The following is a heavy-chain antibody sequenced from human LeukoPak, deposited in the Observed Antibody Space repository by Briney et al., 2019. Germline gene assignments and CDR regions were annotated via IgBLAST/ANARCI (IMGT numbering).Heavy chain of an antibody. CDR3: ARTILVRGENYYYMDV. D-gene: IGHD3-10*01. CDR1: GFTFDDYG. J-gene: IGHJ6*03. V-gene: IGHV3-20*04. CDR2: INWNGGST. Sequence: GGSLRLSCAASGFTFDDYGMSWVRQAPGKELEWVSGINWNGGSTGYADSVKGRFTISRDNAKNSLYLQMNSLRAEDTALYYCARTILVRGENYYYMDVWGKGTTVTVSS.